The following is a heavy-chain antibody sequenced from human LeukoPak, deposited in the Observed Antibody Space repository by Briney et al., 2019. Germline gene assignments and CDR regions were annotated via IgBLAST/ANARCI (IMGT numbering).Heavy chain of an antibody. J-gene: IGHJ5*02. CDR3: ASGPPNNWFDP. CDR2: INHSGST. Sequence: SETLSLTCAVYDGSFSGYYWSWIRQPPGKGLEWIGEINHSGSTNYNPSLKSRVTISVDTSKNQFSLKLSSVTAADTAVYYCASGPPNNWFDPWGQGTLVTVSS. V-gene: IGHV4-34*01. CDR1: DGSFSGYY.